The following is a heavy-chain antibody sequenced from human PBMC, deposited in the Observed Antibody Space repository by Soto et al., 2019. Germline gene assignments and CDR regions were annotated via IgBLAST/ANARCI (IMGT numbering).Heavy chain of an antibody. CDR3: TRHEGGAAADRPLDY. CDR1: GGSIRSSTYY. CDR2: IYYSGST. D-gene: IGHD6-13*01. Sequence: QLRLQESGPGLVKPSETLSLTCTVSGGSIRSSTYYWGWIRQPPGKVLEWIGSIYYSGSTHYNPSPKSRVTLSVDTSPNPFSLKLDPRTAPDTAVYYWTRHEGGAAADRPLDYWGPGTPVTVSS. J-gene: IGHJ4*02. V-gene: IGHV4-39*01.